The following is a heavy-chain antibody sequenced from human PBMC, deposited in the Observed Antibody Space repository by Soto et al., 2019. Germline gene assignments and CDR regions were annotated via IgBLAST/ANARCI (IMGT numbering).Heavy chain of an antibody. CDR2: ISAYNGNT. CDR1: GYTFTSYG. Sequence: QVQLVQSGAEVKKPGASVKVSCKASGYTFTSYGISWVRQAPGQGLEWMGWISAYNGNTNYAQKLQGRVTMTTDTSTSTADMELRSLRSDDTAVYYCARGPETHYDFWSGYSFDYWGQGTLVTVSS. D-gene: IGHD3-3*01. V-gene: IGHV1-18*04. CDR3: ARGPETHYDFWSGYSFDY. J-gene: IGHJ4*02.